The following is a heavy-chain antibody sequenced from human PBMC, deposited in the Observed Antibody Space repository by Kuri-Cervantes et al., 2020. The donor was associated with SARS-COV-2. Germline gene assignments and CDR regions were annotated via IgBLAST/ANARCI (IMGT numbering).Heavy chain of an antibody. CDR2: IIPIFGTA. D-gene: IGHD2-15*01. J-gene: IGHJ6*02. CDR1: GGTFSSYA. CDR3: AMFRCSGGSCQHPYSYDYQNYGMDV. Sequence: KISCAASGGTFSSYAISWVRQAPGQGLEWMGGIIPIFGTANYAQKFQGRVTITADKSTSTAYMELSSLRSEDTAVYCCAMFRCSGGSCQHPYSYDYQNYGMDVWGQGTMVTVSS. V-gene: IGHV1-69*06.